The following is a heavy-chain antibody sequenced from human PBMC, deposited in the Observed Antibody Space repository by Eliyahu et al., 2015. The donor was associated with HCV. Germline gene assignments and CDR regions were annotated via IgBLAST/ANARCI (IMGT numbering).Heavy chain of an antibody. V-gene: IGHV4-39*01. CDR1: GGSISSSSYY. J-gene: IGHJ5*02. Sequence: QLQLQESGPGLVKPSETLSLTCTVSGGSISSSSYYWGWIRQPPGKGLEWIGSIYYSGSTYYNPSLKSRVTISVDTSKNQFSLKLSSVTAADTAVYYCARPVYCSGGSCYSGGHWFDPWGQGTLVTVSS. CDR3: ARPVYCSGGSCYSGGHWFDP. CDR2: IYYSGST. D-gene: IGHD2-15*01.